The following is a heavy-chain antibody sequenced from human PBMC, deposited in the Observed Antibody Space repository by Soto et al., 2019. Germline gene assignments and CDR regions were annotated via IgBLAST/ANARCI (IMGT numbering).Heavy chain of an antibody. V-gene: IGHV4-31*03. CDR1: GGSISSGGYY. J-gene: IGHJ4*02. CDR2: IYYSGST. D-gene: IGHD1-1*01. Sequence: QVQLQESGPGLVKPSQTLSLTCTVSGGSISSGGYYWSWIRQHPGKGLEWIGYIYYSGSTYYNPSLKSRFTISVDTSKTPFSLKLSSVTAADTAVYYCARWPQLEPRFDYWGQGTLVTVS. CDR3: ARWPQLEPRFDY.